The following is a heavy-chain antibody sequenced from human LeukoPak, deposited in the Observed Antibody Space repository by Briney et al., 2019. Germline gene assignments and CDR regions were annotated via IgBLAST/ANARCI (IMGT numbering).Heavy chain of an antibody. CDR1: GDSISSYY. Sequence: PSETLSLTCTVSGDSISSYYSNWVRQPPGKGLEWIGYIYYSGSTNCNPSLKSRVTISIDTSKNQFSLKLRSVTAADTAVYYCAREVPIVRGLRWDYWGQGTLVTVSS. CDR3: AREVPIVRGLRWDY. D-gene: IGHD3-10*01. CDR2: IYYSGST. V-gene: IGHV4-59*01. J-gene: IGHJ4*02.